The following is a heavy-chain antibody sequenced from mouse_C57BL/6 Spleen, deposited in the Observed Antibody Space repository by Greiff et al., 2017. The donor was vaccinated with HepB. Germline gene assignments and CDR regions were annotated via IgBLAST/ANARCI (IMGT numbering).Heavy chain of an antibody. J-gene: IGHJ2*01. Sequence: QVQLKQPGAELVMPGASVKLSCKASGYTFTSYWMHWVKQRPGQGLEWIGEIDPSDSYTNYNQKFKGKSTLTVDKSSSTAYMQLSSLTSEDSAVYYCARYDYGVFDYWGQGTTLTVSS. CDR1: GYTFTSYW. D-gene: IGHD2-4*01. V-gene: IGHV1-69*01. CDR3: ARYDYGVFDY. CDR2: IDPSDSYT.